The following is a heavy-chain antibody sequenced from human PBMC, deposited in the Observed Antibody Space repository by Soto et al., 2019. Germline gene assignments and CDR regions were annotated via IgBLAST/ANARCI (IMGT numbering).Heavy chain of an antibody. CDR1: GFTFSRYE. D-gene: IGHD6-19*01. CDR2: ISSSGSTI. CDR3: AGSSGWYHGDYYHGMDV. V-gene: IGHV3-48*03. Sequence: GGSLRLSCAASGFTFSRYEMNWVRQAPGKGLEWVSYISSSGSTIYYADSVKGRFTISRDNAKNSLYLQMNSLRAEDTAVYYCAGSSGWYHGDYYHGMDVWGQGTTVTVSS. J-gene: IGHJ6*02.